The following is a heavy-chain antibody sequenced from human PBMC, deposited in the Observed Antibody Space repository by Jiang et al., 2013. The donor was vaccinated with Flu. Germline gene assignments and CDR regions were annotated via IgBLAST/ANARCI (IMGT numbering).Heavy chain of an antibody. Sequence: GAEVKKPGEPLRISCKGSGYTFTNFWIGWVRQMPGKGPEWMGLIYPGDSDVRYSPPFRGQVTISADKSASTAYLQWSSLKASDSAMYYCARSPGIAAPGYFDHWGQGTLVSVSS. CDR3: ARSPGIAAPGYFDH. V-gene: IGHV5-51*01. CDR1: GYTFTNFW. CDR2: IYPGDSDV. D-gene: IGHD6-13*01. J-gene: IGHJ4*02.